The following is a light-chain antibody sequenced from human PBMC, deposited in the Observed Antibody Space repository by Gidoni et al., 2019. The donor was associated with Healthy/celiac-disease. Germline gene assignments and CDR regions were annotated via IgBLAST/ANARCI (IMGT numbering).Light chain of an antibody. Sequence: SSELPQPPSVSVSPGQTARITCSGDKLGDKSACWYQQKPGQSHVLVIYQDSKRPSGIPERFSGSNSGNTATLTISGTQAMDEADYYCQAWDSSTGVFGTGTKVTVL. V-gene: IGLV3-1*01. CDR3: QAWDSSTGV. CDR2: QDS. J-gene: IGLJ1*01. CDR1: KLGDKS.